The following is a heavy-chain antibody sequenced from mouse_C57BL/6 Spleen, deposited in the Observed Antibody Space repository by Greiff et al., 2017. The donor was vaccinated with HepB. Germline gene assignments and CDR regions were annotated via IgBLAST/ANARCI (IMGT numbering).Heavy chain of an antibody. V-gene: IGHV1-80*01. D-gene: IGHD3-3*01. CDR2: IYPGDGDT. CDR1: GYAFSSYW. J-gene: IGHJ2*01. CDR3: ARRGDLGPFDY. Sequence: QVQLKESGAELVKPGASVKISCKASGYAFSSYWMNWVKQRPGKGLEWIGQIYPGDGDTNYNGKFKGKATLTADKSSSTAYMQRSSLTSEDSAVYFCARRGDLGPFDYWGQGTTLTVSS.